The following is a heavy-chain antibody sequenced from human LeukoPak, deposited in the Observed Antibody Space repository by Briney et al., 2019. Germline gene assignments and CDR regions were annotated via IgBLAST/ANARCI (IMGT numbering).Heavy chain of an antibody. CDR1: GFIFSNDA. V-gene: IGHV3-33*01. J-gene: IGHJ4*02. CDR2: IWFDGSNK. Sequence: GGSLRLSCAASGFIFSNDAMHWVRQAPGKGLEWVAFIWFDGSNKHYADSVKGRFTISRDNSEDTLYLQMNSLRAEDTAVYYCVRDPSGSGFAFDSWGQGALVTVAS. D-gene: IGHD1-1*01. CDR3: VRDPSGSGFAFDS.